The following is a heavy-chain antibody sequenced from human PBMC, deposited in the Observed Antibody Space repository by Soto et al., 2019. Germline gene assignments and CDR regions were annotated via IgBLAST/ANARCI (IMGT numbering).Heavy chain of an antibody. CDR1: GYTFTSYG. Sequence: WASVKVSCKASGYTFTSYGISWVRQAPGQGLEWMGWISAYNGNTNYAQKLQGRVTITTDTSTSTAYMELRSLRSDDTAVYYCARDQGNSVDYYYYGMDVWGQGTTVTVSS. CDR2: ISAYNGNT. D-gene: IGHD1-7*01. CDR3: ARDQGNSVDYYYYGMDV. V-gene: IGHV1-18*04. J-gene: IGHJ6*02.